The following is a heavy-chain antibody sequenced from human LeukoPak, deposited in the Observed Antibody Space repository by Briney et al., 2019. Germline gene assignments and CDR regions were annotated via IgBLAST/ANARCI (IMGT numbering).Heavy chain of an antibody. CDR2: IIPIFGTA. CDR1: GGTFSSYA. Sequence: SVKVSCKASGGTFSSYAISWVRQAPGQGLEWMGGIIPIFGTANYAQKFQGRVTITADESTSTAYMELSSLRSKDTAVYYCAREGPFRASFDYWGQGTLVTVSS. J-gene: IGHJ4*02. D-gene: IGHD3-16*02. V-gene: IGHV1-69*13. CDR3: AREGPFRASFDY.